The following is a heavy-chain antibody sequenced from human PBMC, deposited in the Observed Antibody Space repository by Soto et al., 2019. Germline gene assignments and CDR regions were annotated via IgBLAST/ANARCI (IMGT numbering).Heavy chain of an antibody. CDR3: ARASAYYDSSGYYYHYGMDV. CDR1: GGSISRSNW. Sequence: ETLCLTCAVSGGSISRSNWLSWVRQPQGKGLEWIGEIYHSGSTNYNPSLKSRVTISVDKSKNQFSLKLSSVTAADTAVYYCARASAYYDSSGYYYHYGMDVWGQGTTVT. J-gene: IGHJ6*02. CDR2: IYHSGST. D-gene: IGHD3-22*01. V-gene: IGHV4-4*02.